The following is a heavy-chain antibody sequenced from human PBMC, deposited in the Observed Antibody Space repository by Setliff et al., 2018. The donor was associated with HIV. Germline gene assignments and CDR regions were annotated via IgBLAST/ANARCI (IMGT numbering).Heavy chain of an antibody. V-gene: IGHV1-18*01. CDR1: GYTFSSYG. CDR2: ISTYNGNR. Sequence: ASVKVSCKASGYTFSSYGISWVRQAPGQGLEWMGWISTYNGNRNYAQKLQDRVTVTTDTSTNTAYMVLTSLRSDDTAVYYCARVQGATHYDILTGYTLYGLDVWGQGTTVTVSS. CDR3: ARVQGATHYDILTGYTLYGLDV. J-gene: IGHJ6*02. D-gene: IGHD3-9*01.